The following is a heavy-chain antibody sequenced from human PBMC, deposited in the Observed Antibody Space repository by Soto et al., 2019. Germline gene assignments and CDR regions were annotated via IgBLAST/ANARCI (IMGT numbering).Heavy chain of an antibody. CDR1: GGSISSGGYY. V-gene: IGHV4-31*03. CDR2: LYYSGST. Sequence: QVQLQESGPGLVKPSQTLSLTCTVSGGSISSGGYYWSWIRQHPGKGLEWIGYLYYSGSTYYNPSLKSRVTISVATSKNQFSLKLSSVTAADTAVYYCASGTEVSPSWDVWGQGTTVTVSS. J-gene: IGHJ6*02. D-gene: IGHD1-26*01. CDR3: ASGTEVSPSWDV.